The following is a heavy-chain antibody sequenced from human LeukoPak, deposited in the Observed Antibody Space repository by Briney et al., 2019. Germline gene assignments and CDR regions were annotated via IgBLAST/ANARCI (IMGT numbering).Heavy chain of an antibody. J-gene: IGHJ6*02. V-gene: IGHV3-9*01. CDR1: GFTFSSYA. CDR2: ISWNSGSI. D-gene: IGHD6-13*01. CDR3: AKDLAATEVYYYYGMDV. Sequence: QPGGSLRLSCAASGFTFSSYAMSWVRQAPGKGLEWVSGISWNSGSIGYADSVKGRFTIPRDNAKNSLYLQMNSLRAEDTALYYCAKDLAATEVYYYYGMDVWGQGTTVTVSS.